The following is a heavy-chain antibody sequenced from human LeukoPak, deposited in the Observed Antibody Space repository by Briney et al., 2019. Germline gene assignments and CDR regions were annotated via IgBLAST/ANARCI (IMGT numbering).Heavy chain of an antibody. D-gene: IGHD3-9*01. CDR1: GFTFSSYW. CDR3: ARMYYDILTGYLDV. V-gene: IGHV3-74*01. J-gene: IGHJ6*04. CDR2: INSDGSST. Sequence: GGSLRLSCAASGFTFSSYWMHWVRQAPGKGLVWVSRINSDGSSTSCADSVKGRFTISRDNAKNTLYLQMNSLRAEDTAVYYCARMYYDILTGYLDVWGKGTTVTISS.